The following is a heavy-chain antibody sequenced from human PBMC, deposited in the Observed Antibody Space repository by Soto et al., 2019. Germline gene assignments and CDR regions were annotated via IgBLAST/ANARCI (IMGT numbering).Heavy chain of an antibody. CDR1: GASISSGDYF. J-gene: IGHJ4*02. Sequence: TLSLPCTVSGASISSGDYFWGWIRQSPGKGLEWIGYIYDSGSSYYNPSLKSRVTMSVDTSKNQFSLKLRSVTAADTAVYYCAREKGYISGPKNFDYWGQGTLVTVSS. V-gene: IGHV4-30-4*01. CDR2: IYDSGSS. CDR3: AREKGYISGPKNFDY. D-gene: IGHD5-12*01.